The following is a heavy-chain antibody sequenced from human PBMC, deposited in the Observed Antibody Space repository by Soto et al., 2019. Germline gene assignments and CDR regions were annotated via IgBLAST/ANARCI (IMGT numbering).Heavy chain of an antibody. D-gene: IGHD2-2*01. J-gene: IGHJ6*02. Sequence: XESLNISCQGSGSNFSSYWISWVRQMPGKGLEWMGRIDPIDSYTNYSPSFQGHVTISADKSISTAYLQWSSLKASDTAMYYCARRYCSSASCPRNYYGMDVWGQGTTVTVSS. CDR1: GSNFSSYW. CDR3: ARRYCSSASCPRNYYGMDV. CDR2: IDPIDSYT. V-gene: IGHV5-10-1*01.